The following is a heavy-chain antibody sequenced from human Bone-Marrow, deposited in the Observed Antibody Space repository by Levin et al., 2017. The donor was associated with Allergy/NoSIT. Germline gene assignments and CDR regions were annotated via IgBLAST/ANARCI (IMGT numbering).Heavy chain of an antibody. CDR3: ARAERVLEWLLPYYFDY. CDR1: GYTFTGYY. D-gene: IGHD3-3*01. Sequence: GESLKISCKASGYTFTGYYMHWVRQAPGQGLEWMGRINPNSGGTNYAQKFQGRVTMTRDSSISTAYMELSRLRSDDTAVYYCARAERVLEWLLPYYFDYWGQGTLVTVSS. V-gene: IGHV1-2*06. J-gene: IGHJ4*02. CDR2: INPNSGGT.